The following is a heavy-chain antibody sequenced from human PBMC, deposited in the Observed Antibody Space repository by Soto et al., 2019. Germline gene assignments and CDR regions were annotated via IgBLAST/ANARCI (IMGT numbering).Heavy chain of an antibody. CDR1: GGSITSDDYY. CDR3: ASANCGGDCSYRHDRYYFES. J-gene: IGHJ4*02. Sequence: QVQLQESGPGLVKPSQSLSLTCTVSGGSITSDDYYWSWIRQPPGRGLESIGYIFYSGSTHYNPSLKSRFIISLDTSKKQVSLKLSSVTAADTAVYYCASANCGGDCSYRHDRYYFESWGQGTLVTVSS. V-gene: IGHV4-30-4*01. D-gene: IGHD2-21*02. CDR2: IFYSGST.